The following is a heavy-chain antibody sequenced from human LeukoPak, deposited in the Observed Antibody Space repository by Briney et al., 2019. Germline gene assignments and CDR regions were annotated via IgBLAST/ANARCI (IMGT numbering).Heavy chain of an antibody. Sequence: GGSLRLSCAASGFTFSSYEMNWVRQAPGKGLEWVSYISSSGSTIYYADSVKGRFTISRDNAKNSLYLQMNSLRAEDTAVYYCARDRYFDWKDAFDIWGQGTMVTVSS. V-gene: IGHV3-48*03. CDR3: ARDRYFDWKDAFDI. CDR2: ISSSGSTI. CDR1: GFTFSSYE. J-gene: IGHJ3*02. D-gene: IGHD3-9*01.